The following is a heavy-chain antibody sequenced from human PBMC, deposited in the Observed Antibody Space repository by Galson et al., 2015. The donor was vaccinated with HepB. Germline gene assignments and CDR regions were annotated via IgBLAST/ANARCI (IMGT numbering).Heavy chain of an antibody. CDR2: INPTGGST. CDR1: GFSFNTYY. CDR3: ARAGYRRLALSQPYYFDY. D-gene: IGHD3-16*02. Sequence: SVKVSCKASGFSFNTYYMHWVRQAPGQGLEWMGIINPTGGSTTYAQTFEARITMTTDTSTSTVFMELSGLRSEDTAVYYCARAGYRRLALSQPYYFDYWGQGTLVTVSS. J-gene: IGHJ4*02. V-gene: IGHV1-46*02.